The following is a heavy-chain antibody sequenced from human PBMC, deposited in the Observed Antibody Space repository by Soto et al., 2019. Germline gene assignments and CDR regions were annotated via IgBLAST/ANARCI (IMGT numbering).Heavy chain of an antibody. Sequence: PGGSLRLSCVASGFTFSSYAMHWVRQAPGKGLDYVSAITSNGRTTYYADSVRGRFTISRDNSKNTLYLQMGSVRVEDTAVYYCARIFYDSGGNYYDYWGQGTLVTVSS. CDR1: GFTFSSYA. CDR2: ITSNGRTT. CDR3: ARIFYDSGGNYYDY. J-gene: IGHJ4*02. D-gene: IGHD3-22*01. V-gene: IGHV3-64*02.